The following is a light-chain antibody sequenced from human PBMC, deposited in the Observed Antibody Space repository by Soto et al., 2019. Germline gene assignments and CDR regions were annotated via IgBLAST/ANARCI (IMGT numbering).Light chain of an antibody. CDR2: GAS. J-gene: IGKJ1*01. CDR3: LQDYSYPRT. Sequence: AIQMTQFPSSLSASVGDRVTISCRASQGIRRDKAWYQQRPGTVPKLLIFGASNLQSAVPSRFSGSGSGTDFTLTISSLQPEDFATYYCLQDYSYPRTFGQGTKVEVK. CDR1: QGIRRD. V-gene: IGKV1-6*01.